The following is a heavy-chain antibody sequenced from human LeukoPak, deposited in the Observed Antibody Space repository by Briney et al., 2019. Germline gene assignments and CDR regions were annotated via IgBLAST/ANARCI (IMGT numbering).Heavy chain of an antibody. CDR2: ISSSGGNT. V-gene: IGHV3-23*01. D-gene: IGHD3-16*01. CDR3: ARRTSGAKDV. Sequence: GSLRLSCAASGFTFSSSVMSWVRQAPGKGLEWVSAISSSGGNTDNADSLKGRFTISRDNSKDTLYLQMNSLRVEDTAVYYCARRTSGAKDVWGKGTTVTVSP. J-gene: IGHJ6*04. CDR1: GFTFSSSV.